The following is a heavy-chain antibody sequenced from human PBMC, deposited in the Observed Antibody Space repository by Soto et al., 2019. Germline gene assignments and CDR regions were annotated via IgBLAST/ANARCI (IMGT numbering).Heavy chain of an antibody. CDR1: GYTFTSYG. CDR3: ARVTEWWLLVPAAMPDNNWFDP. J-gene: IGHJ5*02. CDR2: ISAYNGNT. D-gene: IGHD2-2*01. V-gene: IGHV1-18*01. Sequence: GASVKVSCKASGYTFTSYGISWVRQAPGQGLEWMGWISAYNGNTNYAQKLQGRVTMTTDTSTSTAYMELRSLRSDDTAVYYCARVTEWWLLVPAAMPDNNWFDPWGQGTLVTVSS.